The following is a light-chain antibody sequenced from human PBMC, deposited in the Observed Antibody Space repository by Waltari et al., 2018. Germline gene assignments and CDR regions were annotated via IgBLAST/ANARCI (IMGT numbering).Light chain of an antibody. CDR3: QQGHSVPPT. CDR1: PDIGSS. Sequence: EIQMTQSPSSVFASVGDRVAITCRANPDIGSSLAWYQQKPGQGPNLLIYAASNLHTGVPSRFSGSGSGADFTLTINSLQPEDFAVYYCQQGHSVPPTFGQGTRVEIK. V-gene: IGKV1-12*01. J-gene: IGKJ1*01. CDR2: AAS.